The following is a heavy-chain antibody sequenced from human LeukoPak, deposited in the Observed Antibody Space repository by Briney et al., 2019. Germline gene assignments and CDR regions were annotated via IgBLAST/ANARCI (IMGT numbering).Heavy chain of an antibody. Sequence: ASVKLSCKASGYPFTSYGISWVRQAPGQGLEWRGWISAYNGNTNYAQKPQGRVTMTTDTSTSTAYMKLRSLRSDDTAVYYCARKYSSSWTFDYWGQGTLVTVSS. V-gene: IGHV1-18*04. CDR3: ARKYSSSWTFDY. CDR1: GYPFTSYG. J-gene: IGHJ4*02. D-gene: IGHD6-13*01. CDR2: ISAYNGNT.